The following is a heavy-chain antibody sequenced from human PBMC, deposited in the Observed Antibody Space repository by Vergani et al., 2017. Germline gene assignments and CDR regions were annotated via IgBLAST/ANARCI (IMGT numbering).Heavy chain of an antibody. J-gene: IGHJ4*02. D-gene: IGHD6-19*01. CDR3: ARVSPGDNSGWEPFDY. CDR1: GDIFNNYT. Sequence: QVHLEQSGTEVKKPGSSVKVSCKVSGDIFNNYTVTWVRQAPGQGLEWMGRIIPIIRLATSAQKFQDRVKITGDTSTNTVDMEMNKLRSEDTAVYYCARVSPGDNSGWEPFDYWGQGTLVAVSS. CDR2: IIPIIRLA. V-gene: IGHV1-69*02.